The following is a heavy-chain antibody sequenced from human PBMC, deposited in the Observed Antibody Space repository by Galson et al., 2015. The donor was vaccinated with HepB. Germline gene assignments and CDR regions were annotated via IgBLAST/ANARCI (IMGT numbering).Heavy chain of an antibody. V-gene: IGHV1-46*01. Sequence: SVKVSCKASGYTFTSYYMHWVRQAPGQGLEWMGIINPSGGSTSYAQKFQGRVTMTRDTSTSTVYMELSSLRSEDTAVYYCARENYGSGSYTPKNWFDPWGQGTLVTVSS. CDR3: ARENYGSGSYTPKNWFDP. D-gene: IGHD3-10*01. CDR2: INPSGGST. J-gene: IGHJ5*02. CDR1: GYTFTSYY.